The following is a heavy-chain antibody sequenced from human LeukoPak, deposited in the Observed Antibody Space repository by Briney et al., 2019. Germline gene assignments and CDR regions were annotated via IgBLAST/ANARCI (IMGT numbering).Heavy chain of an antibody. V-gene: IGHV1-2*04. CDR3: ARGPGWIGGSVWFQH. Sequence: ASVTVSCKASGYTFTGYYMHWVRQAPGRGLEWMGWINPNSGGTNYAQKFQGWVTMTRDTSISTAYMELSRLRSDDTAVYYCARGPGWIGGSVWFQHWGQGTLVTVSS. J-gene: IGHJ1*01. CDR1: GYTFTGYY. CDR2: INPNSGGT. D-gene: IGHD3-10*01.